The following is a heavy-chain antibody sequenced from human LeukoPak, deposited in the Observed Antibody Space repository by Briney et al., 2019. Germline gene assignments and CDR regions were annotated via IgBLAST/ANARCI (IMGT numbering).Heavy chain of an antibody. J-gene: IGHJ3*02. V-gene: IGHV3-23*01. CDR1: GFTFDNYG. Sequence: GGSLRLSCAASGFTFDNYGMSWVRQVPGKGLEWVSAISGSGGSTYYADSVKGRFTISRDNSKNTLYLQMNSLRAEDTAVYYCARAPIHCSGGSCKGDAFDIWGQGTMVTVSS. CDR3: ARAPIHCSGGSCKGDAFDI. D-gene: IGHD2-15*01. CDR2: ISGSGGST.